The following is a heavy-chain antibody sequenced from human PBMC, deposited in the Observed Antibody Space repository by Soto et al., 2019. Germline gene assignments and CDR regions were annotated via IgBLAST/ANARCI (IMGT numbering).Heavy chain of an antibody. CDR1: GFTFSSYA. J-gene: IGHJ1*01. D-gene: IGHD6-19*01. Sequence: GGSLRLSCAASGFTFSSYAMSWVRQAPGKGLEWVSAISGSGGSTYYADSVKGRFTISRDNSKNTLYLQMNSLRAEDTAVYYCAKDHTYSSGLGEYFQPWGQGTLVTVSS. CDR3: AKDHTYSSGLGEYFQP. CDR2: ISGSGGST. V-gene: IGHV3-23*01.